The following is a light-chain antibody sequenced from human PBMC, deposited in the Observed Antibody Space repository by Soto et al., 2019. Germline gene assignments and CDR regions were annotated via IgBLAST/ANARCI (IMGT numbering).Light chain of an antibody. CDR3: QHRRT. Sequence: EIVMTQSPATLSVSPGESATLSCRASQSVDTILAWYQQQPGQAPRLLIYDASTRATGIPARFSGGGSGTEFTPTINSLQSEDFAVYYCQHRRTFGQGTKVEIK. CDR1: QSVDTI. CDR2: DAS. J-gene: IGKJ1*01. V-gene: IGKV3-15*01.